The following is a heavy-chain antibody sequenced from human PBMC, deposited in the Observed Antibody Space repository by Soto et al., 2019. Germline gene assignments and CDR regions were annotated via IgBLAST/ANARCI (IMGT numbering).Heavy chain of an antibody. CDR2: VYYSGGA. CDR3: TRDGDGRMTTNPYYYYGMDV. Sequence: KLSETLSLTCTVSGGSISGYYWSWIRQPPGKGLEWIGNVYYSGGAKYNPSVKRRVSISVDTSKNQFSLNLSSVTAADTAVYYCTRDGDGRMTTNPYYYYGMDVWGPGITVTVSS. D-gene: IGHD4-17*01. J-gene: IGHJ6*02. CDR1: GGSISGYY. V-gene: IGHV4-59*01.